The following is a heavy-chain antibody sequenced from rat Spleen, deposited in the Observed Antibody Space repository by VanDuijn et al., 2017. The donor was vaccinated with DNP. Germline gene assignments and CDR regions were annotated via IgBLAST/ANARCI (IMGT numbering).Heavy chain of an antibody. CDR2: MQTGGNT. Sequence: QVQLKESGPVLVQASETLSLTCTVSGFSLTSFHVHWIRQPPGKGLEWMGRMQTGGNTDYSSALKSRLSINRDTSKSQVFLQMNSLQTEDTAMYFCDRNYDHYGYFDYWGQGVMVTVSS. D-gene: IGHD1-3*01. V-gene: IGHV2-27*01. J-gene: IGHJ2*01. CDR3: DRNYDHYGYFDY. CDR1: GFSLTSFH.